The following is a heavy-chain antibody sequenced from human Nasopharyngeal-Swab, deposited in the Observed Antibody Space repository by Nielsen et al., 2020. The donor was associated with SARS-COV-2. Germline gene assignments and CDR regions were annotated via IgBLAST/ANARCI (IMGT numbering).Heavy chain of an antibody. CDR3: AREGLEQRVFDY. J-gene: IGHJ4*02. Sequence: GESLKISCAASGFTFSIYDMHWVRQATGKGLEWVSAIGTAGDTYYPGSVKGRFTISRENAKNSLYLQMNSLRAGDTAVYYCAREGLEQRVFDYWGQGTLVTVSS. CDR1: GFTFSIYD. D-gene: IGHD1/OR15-1a*01. CDR2: IGTAGDT. V-gene: IGHV3-13*04.